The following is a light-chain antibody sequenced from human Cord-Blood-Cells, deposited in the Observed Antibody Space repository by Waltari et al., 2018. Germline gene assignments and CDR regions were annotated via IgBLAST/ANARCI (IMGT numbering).Light chain of an antibody. J-gene: IGKJ1*01. V-gene: IGKV1-39*01. CDR3: QQSYSTLWT. CDR2: AAS. CDR1: QSISSY. Sequence: SASVGDRVTITCRASQSISSYLNWYQQKPGKAPKLLIYAASSLQSGVPSRFSGSGSGTDFTLTIGSLQPEDFATYYCQQSYSTLWTFGQGTKVEIK.